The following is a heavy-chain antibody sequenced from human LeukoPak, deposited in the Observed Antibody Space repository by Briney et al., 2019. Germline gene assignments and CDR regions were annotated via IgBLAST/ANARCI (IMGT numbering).Heavy chain of an antibody. D-gene: IGHD3-10*01. CDR1: GYTFTGYY. J-gene: IGHJ5*02. CDR2: INPSSGGT. Sequence: ASVKVSCKASGYTFTGYYMHWVRQAPGQGLEWMGWINPSSGGTNYAQKFQGRVTMTRDTSISTAYMELSRLRSDDTAVYYCARGRVGYYYGSGSLNWFDPWGQGTLVTVSS. CDR3: ARGRVGYYYGSGSLNWFDP. V-gene: IGHV1-2*02.